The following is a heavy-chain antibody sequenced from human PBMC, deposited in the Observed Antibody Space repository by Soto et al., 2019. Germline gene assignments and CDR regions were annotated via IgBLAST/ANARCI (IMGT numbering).Heavy chain of an antibody. J-gene: IGHJ3*02. CDR1: GGSISSSSYY. CDR2: IYYSGST. V-gene: IGHV4-39*01. D-gene: IGHD5-12*01. CDR3: ARKIVATYYNAFDI. Sequence: PSETLSLTCTVSGGSISSSSYYWGWIRQPPGKGLEWIGSIYYSGSTYYNPSLKSRVTISADTSKNQFSLKLSSVTAADTAVYYCARKIVATYYNAFDIWGQGTMVTVSS.